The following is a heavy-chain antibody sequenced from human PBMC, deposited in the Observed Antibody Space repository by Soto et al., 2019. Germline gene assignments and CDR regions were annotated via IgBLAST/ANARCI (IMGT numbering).Heavy chain of an antibody. Sequence: GGSLRLSWAASGLTFSSYGMHWVRQATGKGLEWVAVIWYDGSNKYYADSVKGRFTISRDNSKNTLYLQVNSLRAEDTAVYYCARDGYCSGGSCYSVPVFDYWGQGTLVTVSS. CDR1: GLTFSSYG. CDR2: IWYDGSNK. CDR3: ARDGYCSGGSCYSVPVFDY. V-gene: IGHV3-33*01. J-gene: IGHJ4*02. D-gene: IGHD2-15*01.